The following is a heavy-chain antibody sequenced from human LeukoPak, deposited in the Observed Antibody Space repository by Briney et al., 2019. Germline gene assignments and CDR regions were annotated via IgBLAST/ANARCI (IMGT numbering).Heavy chain of an antibody. CDR3: AKDWYSRGWYEAYQYYGVDL. CDR1: GFTFSRYW. V-gene: IGHV3-7*03. CDR2: IKHDGDEK. Sequence: GGSLRLSCTASGFTFSRYWMSWVRQAPGEGLEWVANIKHDGDEKYFADSVKGRFTMSRDNAKNSLYLQMNSLRAEDTAFYYCAKDWYSRGWYEAYQYYGVDLWGQGTTVTVSS. D-gene: IGHD6-19*01. J-gene: IGHJ6*02.